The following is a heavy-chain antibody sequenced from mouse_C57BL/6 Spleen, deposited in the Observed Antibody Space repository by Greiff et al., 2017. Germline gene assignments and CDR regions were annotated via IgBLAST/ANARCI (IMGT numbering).Heavy chain of an antibody. D-gene: IGHD4-1*01. CDR3: ARGELGYYFDY. V-gene: IGHV1-80*01. CDR2: IYPGDGDT. CDR1: GYAFSSYW. J-gene: IGHJ2*01. Sequence: QVRLQQSGAELVKPGASVKISCKASGYAFSSYWMNWVKQRPGKGLEWIGQIYPGDGDTNYNGKFKGKATLTADKSSSTAYMQLSSLTSEDSAVYFCARGELGYYFDYWGQGTTLTVSS.